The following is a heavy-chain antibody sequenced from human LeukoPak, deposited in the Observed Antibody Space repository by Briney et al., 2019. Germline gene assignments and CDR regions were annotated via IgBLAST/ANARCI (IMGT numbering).Heavy chain of an antibody. D-gene: IGHD2/OR15-2a*01. CDR3: GREILPSYAFDI. Sequence: GGSLRLSCAASGFTVSSNFMSWVRQAPGKGLEWVSAIYSGGSTYYADSVEGRFTISRDISKNTLFFEMNSLRAEDTAVYYCGREILPSYAFDIWGQGTMVTVSS. CDR1: GFTVSSNF. V-gene: IGHV3-66*01. CDR2: IYSGGST. J-gene: IGHJ3*02.